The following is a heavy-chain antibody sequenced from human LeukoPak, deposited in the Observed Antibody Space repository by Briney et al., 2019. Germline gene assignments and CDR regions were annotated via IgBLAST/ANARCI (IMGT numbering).Heavy chain of an antibody. V-gene: IGHV3-30*18. CDR2: ISNDGSNK. CDR3: AKGGDTSGYYGGPDY. J-gene: IGHJ4*02. CDR1: GFIFSSYG. D-gene: IGHD3-22*01. Sequence: QPGRSLRLSCVTSGFIFSSYGMHWVRQAPDKGLEWVAVISNDGSNKYYTHSVKGRFTISRDNSKNTLYLQMNNLRPEDTAVYYCAKGGDTSGYYGGPDYWGRGTLVTVSS.